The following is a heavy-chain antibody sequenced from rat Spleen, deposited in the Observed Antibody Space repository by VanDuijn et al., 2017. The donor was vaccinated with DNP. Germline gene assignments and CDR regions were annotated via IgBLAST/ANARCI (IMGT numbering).Heavy chain of an antibody. Sequence: QVQLQQSGAELAKPGSSVKISCKASGYTFTTYYIGWIKQTTRQGLEWIGIINPGSGGISYNVKFKGKATLTVDKSSSTAFLQLNSLTPDDSAVYYCARGSRVWFAYWGQGTLVTVSS. J-gene: IGHJ3*01. CDR2: INPGSGGI. CDR1: GYTFTTYY. V-gene: IGHV1-43*01. D-gene: IGHD1-11*01. CDR3: ARGSRVWFAY.